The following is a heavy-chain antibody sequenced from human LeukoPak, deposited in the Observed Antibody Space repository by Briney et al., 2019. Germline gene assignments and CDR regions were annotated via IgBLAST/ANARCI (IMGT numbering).Heavy chain of an antibody. CDR2: ISSSGSTI. V-gene: IGHV3-11*04. Sequence: LSLTCAVYGGPFSGYYWSWIRQPPGKGLEWVSYISSSGSTIYYADSVKGRFTISRDNAKNSLYLQMNSLRAEDTAVYYCARRNYDFWSATYYFDYWGQGTLVTVSS. CDR1: GGPFSGYY. D-gene: IGHD3-3*01. J-gene: IGHJ4*02. CDR3: ARRNYDFWSATYYFDY.